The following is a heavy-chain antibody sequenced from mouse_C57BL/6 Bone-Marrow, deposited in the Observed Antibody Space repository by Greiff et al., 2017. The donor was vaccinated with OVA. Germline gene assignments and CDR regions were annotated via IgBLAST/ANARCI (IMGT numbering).Heavy chain of an antibody. CDR1: GFTFGRYG. CDR3: ARHGGYVRYFDV. V-gene: IGHV5-6*02. CDR2: ISSGGSYP. D-gene: IGHD2-2*01. J-gene: IGHJ1*03. Sequence: EVMLVESGGDLVKPGGSLKLSCAASGFTFGRYGMSWVRQTPDKRLEWVATISSGGSYPYYPDSVKGRFTISRDNAKNTLYLQMSSLKSEDTAMYYCARHGGYVRYFDVWGTGTTVTVSS.